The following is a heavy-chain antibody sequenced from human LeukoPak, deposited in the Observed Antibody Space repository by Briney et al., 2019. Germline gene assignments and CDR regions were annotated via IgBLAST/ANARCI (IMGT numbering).Heavy chain of an antibody. CDR3: ARDYHNKGHDY. V-gene: IGHV3-7*03. CDR1: GFTFSSYW. D-gene: IGHD2/OR15-2a*01. Sequence: GGSLRLSCAASGFTFSSYWMSWVRQAPGKGLECVAYIYPGGGVIYYADSVKGRFTIFRDNTKNSLYLQMSSLRAEDTAIYYCARDYHNKGHDYWGPGTLVTVSS. CDR2: IYPGGGVI. J-gene: IGHJ4*02.